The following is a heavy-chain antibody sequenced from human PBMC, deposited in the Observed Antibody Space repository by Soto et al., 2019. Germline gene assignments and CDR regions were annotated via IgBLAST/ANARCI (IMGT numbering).Heavy chain of an antibody. CDR2: ISGGSSDT. J-gene: IGHJ4*02. V-gene: IGHV3-11*03. CDR3: AKTRVADSGYYFDH. D-gene: IGHD3-10*01. CDR1: GFSYGDSY. Sequence: GGSLRLSGAASGFSYGDSYMSWIRQSAGKGLEWLSYISGGSSDTKYAEAVKGRFTISRDNARRSLFLQVNGLRADDTAIYYCAKTRVADSGYYFDHWGQGTMVTVSS.